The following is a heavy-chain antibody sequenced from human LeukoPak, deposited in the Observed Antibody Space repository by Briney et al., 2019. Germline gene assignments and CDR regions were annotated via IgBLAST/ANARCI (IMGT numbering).Heavy chain of an antibody. Sequence: GGSLRLSCEASGFTFDDYAMHWVRQAPGKGLEWVSLISGDGGSAYYADSVKGRFTISRDNSKNSLYLQMNSLRTEDTALYYCAKDNCSITSCSDAFDIWGQGTMVTVSS. V-gene: IGHV3-43*02. CDR1: GFTFDDYA. CDR2: ISGDGGSA. J-gene: IGHJ3*02. CDR3: AKDNCSITSCSDAFDI. D-gene: IGHD2-2*01.